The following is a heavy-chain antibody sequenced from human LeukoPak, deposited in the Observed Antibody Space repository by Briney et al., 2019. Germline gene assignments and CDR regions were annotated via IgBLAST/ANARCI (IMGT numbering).Heavy chain of an antibody. CDR3: AEQIVGSTTTFDH. D-gene: IGHD1-26*01. Sequence: GGSLRLSCITSGFTFSGYWMSWVRQAPGRGLEWVANIKEDGSEKYYVDSVKGRFTISRDNAKNSLYLQMNSLRAEDTAVYYCAEQIVGSTTTFDHWGQGTLVPVSS. V-gene: IGHV3-7*02. CDR2: IKEDGSEK. J-gene: IGHJ4*02. CDR1: GFTFSGYW.